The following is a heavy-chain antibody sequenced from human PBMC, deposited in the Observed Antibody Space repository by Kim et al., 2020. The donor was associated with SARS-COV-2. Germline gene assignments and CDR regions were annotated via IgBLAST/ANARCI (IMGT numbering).Heavy chain of an antibody. V-gene: IGHV4-31*03. CDR3: ARDRHSTVTTRYIDY. CDR1: GGSISSGGYY. D-gene: IGHD4-17*01. CDR2: IYYSGST. J-gene: IGHJ4*02. Sequence: SETLSLTCTVSGGSISSGGYYWSWIRQHPGKGLEWTGYIYYSGSTYYNPSLKSRVTISVDTSKNQFSLKLSSVTAADTAVYYCARDRHSTVTTRYIDYWGQGTLVTVSS.